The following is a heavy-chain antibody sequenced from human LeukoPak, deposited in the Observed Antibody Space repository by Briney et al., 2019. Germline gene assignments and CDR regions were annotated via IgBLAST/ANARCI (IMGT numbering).Heavy chain of an antibody. CDR1: GFTFISYA. Sequence: GGSLRLSCAASGFTFISYAMSWVRQAPGKGLEWVSAISASGGSTYDADSVKGRFTISRDNSKNTLYLQMNSLRAEDTAVYHCARTRTYYYDPSGYQDYWGQGTLVTVSS. V-gene: IGHV3-23*01. D-gene: IGHD3-22*01. CDR2: ISASGGST. J-gene: IGHJ4*02. CDR3: ARTRTYYYDPSGYQDY.